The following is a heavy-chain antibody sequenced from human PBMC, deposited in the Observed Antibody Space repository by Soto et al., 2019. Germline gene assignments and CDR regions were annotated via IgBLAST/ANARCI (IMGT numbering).Heavy chain of an antibody. Sequence: ASVKVSCKASGYTFTSYGISWVRQAPGQGLEWMGWISAYNGNTNYAQKLQGRVTMTTDTSTSTAYMELRSLRSDDTAVYYCARVPPGRYGDYDDAFDIWGQGTMVTVSS. V-gene: IGHV1-18*01. CDR2: ISAYNGNT. J-gene: IGHJ3*02. CDR3: ARVPPGRYGDYDDAFDI. CDR1: GYTFTSYG. D-gene: IGHD4-17*01.